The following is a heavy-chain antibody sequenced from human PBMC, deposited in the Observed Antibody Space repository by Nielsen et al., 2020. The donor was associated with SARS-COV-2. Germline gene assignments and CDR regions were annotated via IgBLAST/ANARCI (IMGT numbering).Heavy chain of an antibody. CDR3: ARDRGDYHTIEFDY. D-gene: IGHD4-17*01. J-gene: IGHJ4*02. Sequence: ASVKVSCKASGYTFTSYAMHWVRQAPGQRLEWMGWINAGNGNTKYSQKFQGRVTITRDTSTSTAYMELRSLRSDDTAVYYCARDRGDYHTIEFDYWGQGTLVTVSS. CDR1: GYTFTSYA. V-gene: IGHV1-3*01. CDR2: INAGNGNT.